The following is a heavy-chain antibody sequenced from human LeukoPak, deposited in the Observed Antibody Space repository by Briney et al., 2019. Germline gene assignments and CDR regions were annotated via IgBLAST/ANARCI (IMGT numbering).Heavy chain of an antibody. D-gene: IGHD3-3*02. Sequence: PGGSLRLSCAASGFTVSSTYMSWVRQPPGKGLEWVSVIYSGGSTFYADSVKGRFTISRDNSKNTLYLQMNSLRAEDTAVYYCARDSNYVYWGQGTLVTVSS. CDR2: IYSGGST. CDR3: ARDSNYVY. V-gene: IGHV3-66*01. CDR1: GFTVSSTY. J-gene: IGHJ4*02.